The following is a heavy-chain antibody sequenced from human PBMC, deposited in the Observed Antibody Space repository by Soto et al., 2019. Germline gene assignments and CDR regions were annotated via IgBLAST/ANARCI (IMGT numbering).Heavy chain of an antibody. CDR2: ISEKPGII. V-gene: IGHV3-23*01. Sequence: EVQLLESGGGLVQPGESLRLSCAASGFSFTSYAMDWVRQAPGKGLEWVSTISEKPGIIHYAASLKGRFTVSRDNSRNTVYLQMNTLRAEDTAVYYCAKWGRRYGLGSYFDHWGQGAQVTASS. CDR1: GFSFTSYA. CDR3: AKWGRRYGLGSYFDH. J-gene: IGHJ4*02. D-gene: IGHD3-10*01.